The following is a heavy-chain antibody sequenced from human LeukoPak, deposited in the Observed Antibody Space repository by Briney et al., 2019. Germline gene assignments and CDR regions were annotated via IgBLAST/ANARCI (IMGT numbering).Heavy chain of an antibody. CDR2: LFYTGKT. V-gene: IGHV4-59*01. CDR3: ARAGHYGEYGLDV. CDR1: GGSMSGYY. D-gene: IGHD4-17*01. Sequence: SETLSLTCTVSGGSMSGYYWSWIRQPPGKGLESLGYLFYTGKTDYNPSLKSRATISVDPSENQFSLKLNSVTAADTALYYCARAGHYGEYGLDVWGQGTTVTVSS. J-gene: IGHJ6*02.